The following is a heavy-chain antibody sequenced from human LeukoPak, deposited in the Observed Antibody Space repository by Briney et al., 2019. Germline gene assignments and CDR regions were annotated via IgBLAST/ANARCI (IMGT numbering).Heavy chain of an antibody. Sequence: PSETLSLTCTVSGDSISSGSYYWSWIRQPAGKGLEWIGRIYTSGSTNYNPSLKSRVTISVDTSKNQFSLKLSSVTAADTAVYYCARDSGHNYYDSRSFDYWGQGTLVTVSS. CDR3: ARDSGHNYYDSRSFDY. J-gene: IGHJ4*02. CDR1: GDSISSGSYY. CDR2: IYTSGST. D-gene: IGHD3-22*01. V-gene: IGHV4-61*02.